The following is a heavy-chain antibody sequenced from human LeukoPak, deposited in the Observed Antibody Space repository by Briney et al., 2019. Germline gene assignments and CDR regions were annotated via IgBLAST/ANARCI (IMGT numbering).Heavy chain of an antibody. D-gene: IGHD6-13*01. J-gene: IGHJ6*03. Sequence: ASVKVSCKASGGTFSSYAISWVRQAPGQGLEWMGGIIPIFGTTNYAQKFQDRVTITADKSTSTAYMELGSLRSEDTAGYYCARVVGLTGYSSSWYSGYYYYMDVWGKGTTVTVSS. CDR3: ARVVGLTGYSSSWYSGYYYYMDV. CDR1: GGTFSSYA. V-gene: IGHV1-69*06. CDR2: IIPIFGTT.